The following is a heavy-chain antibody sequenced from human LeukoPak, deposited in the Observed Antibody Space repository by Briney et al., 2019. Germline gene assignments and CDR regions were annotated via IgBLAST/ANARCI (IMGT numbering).Heavy chain of an antibody. CDR3: ARRRKRWLVFVY. D-gene: IGHD5-24*01. J-gene: IGHJ4*02. V-gene: IGHV4-39*01. CDR2: IYYSGST. Sequence: PSETLSLTCTVSGGSISSSSYYWGWIRQPPGKGLEWIGSIYYSGSTYYNPSLKSRVTISVDTSKNQFSLKLSSVTAADTAVYYCARRRKRWLVFVYWGQGTLVTVSS. CDR1: GGSISSSSYY.